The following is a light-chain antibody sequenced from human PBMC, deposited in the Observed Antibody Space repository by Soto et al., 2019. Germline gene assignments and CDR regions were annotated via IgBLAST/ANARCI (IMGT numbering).Light chain of an antibody. V-gene: IGKV3-15*01. CDR3: QQYNNWRGP. CDR1: QSVSSN. CDR2: GAS. J-gene: IGKJ1*01. Sequence: EIVMTQSPATLSVSPGERATLSCRASQSVSSNLAWYQQKPGQAPRPLIYGASTRATDIPARFSGSGSGTEFTLTINSLQSEDFAVYYCQQYNNWRGPFGQGTKVEIK.